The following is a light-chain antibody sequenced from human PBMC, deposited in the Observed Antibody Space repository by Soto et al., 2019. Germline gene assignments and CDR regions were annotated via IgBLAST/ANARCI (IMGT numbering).Light chain of an antibody. Sequence: QSVLTQPASVSGSPGQSITISCTGTSSDVGGYNYVSWYQQHPGKAPKLMIYDVSNRPSGVSNRFSGSKSGNTASLTISGLKAENEADYYCSSYTSSSPFYFFGTGTKVTVL. CDR2: DVS. CDR3: SSYTSSSPFYF. V-gene: IGLV2-14*01. CDR1: SSDVGGYNY. J-gene: IGLJ1*01.